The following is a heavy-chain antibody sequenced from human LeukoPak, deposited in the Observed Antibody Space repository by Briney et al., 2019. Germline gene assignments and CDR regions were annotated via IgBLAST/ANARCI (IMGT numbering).Heavy chain of an antibody. V-gene: IGHV4-39*01. CDR1: GGSISSSSYY. Sequence: SETLSLTCTVSGGSISSSSYYWGWIRQPPGKGLEWIGSIYYSGSTYYNPSLKSRVTISVDTSKNQFSLRLTSVTAADTAVYYCARQGTLWGQGTLVTVSS. CDR3: ARQGTL. D-gene: IGHD3-10*01. J-gene: IGHJ4*02. CDR2: IYYSGST.